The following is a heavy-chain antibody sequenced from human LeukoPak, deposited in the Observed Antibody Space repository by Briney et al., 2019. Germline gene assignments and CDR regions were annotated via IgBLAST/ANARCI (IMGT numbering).Heavy chain of an antibody. Sequence: SETLSLTCAVYGGSFSGYFWSWIRQPPGKGLEWIGEINPSGSTNYNPSLKSRVTISIDTSKNQFSLKLSSVTAADTAVYYCARFGSYWGQGILVTVSS. CDR2: INPSGST. J-gene: IGHJ4*02. V-gene: IGHV4-34*01. CDR1: GGSFSGYF. CDR3: ARFGSY. D-gene: IGHD3-10*01.